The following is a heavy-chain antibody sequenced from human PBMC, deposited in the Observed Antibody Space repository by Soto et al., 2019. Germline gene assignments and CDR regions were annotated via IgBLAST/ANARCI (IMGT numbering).Heavy chain of an antibody. CDR2: VSGSGGST. J-gene: IGHJ6*03. D-gene: IGHD3-10*02. Sequence: GGSLRLSCAASGFTFSSYVMSWVRQAPGKGLEWVSAVSGSGGSTYYADSVKGRFTISRDNSKSTLYLQMNSLRAEDTAVYFCAKEHTSAFAVHYMDVWGKGTTVTVSS. V-gene: IGHV3-23*01. CDR3: AKEHTSAFAVHYMDV. CDR1: GFTFSSYV.